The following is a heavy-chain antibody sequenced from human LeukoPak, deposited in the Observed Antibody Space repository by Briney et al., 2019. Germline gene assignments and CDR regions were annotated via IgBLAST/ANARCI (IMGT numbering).Heavy chain of an antibody. CDR1: GFTFSSYG. J-gene: IGHJ6*03. V-gene: IGHV3-33*01. Sequence: GRSLRLPCAASGFTFSSYGMHWVRQAPGKGLEWVAVIWYDGSNKYYADSVKGRFTISRDNSKNTLYLQMNSLRAEDTAVYYCARWRIVVVPAANPDYYMDVWGKGTTVTVSS. CDR3: ARWRIVVVPAANPDYYMDV. D-gene: IGHD2-2*01. CDR2: IWYDGSNK.